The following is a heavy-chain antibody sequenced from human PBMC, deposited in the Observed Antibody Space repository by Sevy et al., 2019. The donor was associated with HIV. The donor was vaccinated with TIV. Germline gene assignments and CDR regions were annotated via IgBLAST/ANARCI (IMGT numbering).Heavy chain of an antibody. CDR3: AKEIQLWSDAEYYFDY. D-gene: IGHD5-18*01. V-gene: IGHV3-23*01. J-gene: IGHJ4*02. CDR2: ISGSGGST. Sequence: GESLKISCAASGFTFSSYAMSWVRQAPGKGLEWVSAISGSGGSTYYADSVKGRFTISRDNSKNTLYLQMNSLRAEDTAVYYCAKEIQLWSDAEYYFDYWGQGTMVTVSS. CDR1: GFTFSSYA.